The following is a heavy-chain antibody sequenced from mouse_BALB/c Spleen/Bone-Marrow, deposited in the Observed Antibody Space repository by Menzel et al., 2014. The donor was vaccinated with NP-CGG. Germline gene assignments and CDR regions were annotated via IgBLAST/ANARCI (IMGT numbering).Heavy chain of an antibody. CDR3: TSYYSMYFDD. CDR2: INPVNGRN. Sequence: QVQLKQAGAELVKPGASVKLSCKPSGYTFTSYWIHWVKQRPGQGLEWIGEINPVNGRNDYNEKFKNKATLTVDKSSSXAYMQLSSLTSDDSAVYYGTSYYSMYFDDWGAETTVTVSS. J-gene: IGHJ1*01. CDR1: GYTFTSYW. V-gene: IGHV1S81*02. D-gene: IGHD1-1*01.